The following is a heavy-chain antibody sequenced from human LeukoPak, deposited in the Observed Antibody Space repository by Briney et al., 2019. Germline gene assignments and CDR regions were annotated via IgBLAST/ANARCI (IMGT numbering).Heavy chain of an antibody. D-gene: IGHD6-13*01. J-gene: IGHJ5*02. CDR2: ISYDGKNK. CDR1: GFSFSGHW. V-gene: IGHV3-30*18. Sequence: PGGSLRLSCTASGFSFSGHWMHWVRQAPGKGLEWVALISYDGKNKYYADSVKGRFTISRDDSMNTLYLQMNSLRAEDTALYYCANVPYSSSWYPGTWGQGTLVTVSS. CDR3: ANVPYSSSWYPGT.